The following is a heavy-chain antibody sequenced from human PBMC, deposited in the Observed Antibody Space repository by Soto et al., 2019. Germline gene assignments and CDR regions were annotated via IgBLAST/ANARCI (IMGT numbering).Heavy chain of an antibody. D-gene: IGHD2-2*01. CDR3: AKDPSRVPAAMWSGLFDY. CDR2: ISWNSGSI. J-gene: IGHJ4*02. Sequence: GGSLRLSCAASGFTFDDYAMHWVRQAPGKGLEWVSGISWNSGSIGYADSVKGRFTISRDNAKNSLYLQMNSLRAEDTALYYCAKDPSRVPAAMWSGLFDYWGQGTLVTVSS. V-gene: IGHV3-9*01. CDR1: GFTFDDYA.